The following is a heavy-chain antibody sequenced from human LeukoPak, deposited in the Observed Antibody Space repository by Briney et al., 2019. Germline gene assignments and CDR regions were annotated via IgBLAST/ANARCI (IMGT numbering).Heavy chain of an antibody. J-gene: IGHJ4*02. CDR1: GFTFSSYA. V-gene: IGHV3-23*01. Sequence: PGGSLRLSCAASGFTFSSYAMSWVRQAPGKGLEWVSAISGSGGSTYYADSVKGRFTISRDNSKNTLYLQMNSLRAEDTAVYYCAKARLRFLDNFILFDYWGQGTLVTVSS. CDR3: AKARLRFLDNFILFDY. CDR2: ISGSGGST. D-gene: IGHD3-3*01.